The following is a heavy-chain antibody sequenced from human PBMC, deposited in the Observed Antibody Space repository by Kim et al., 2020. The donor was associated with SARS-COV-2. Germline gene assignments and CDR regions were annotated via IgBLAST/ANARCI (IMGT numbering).Heavy chain of an antibody. Sequence: GGSLRLSCAASGFTFSSYSMNWVRQAPGKGLEWVSSISSSSSYIYYADSVKGRFTISRDNAKNSLYLQMNSLRAEDTAVYYCARNGRHKKNYYYGMDVWGQGTTVTVSS. CDR1: GFTFSSYS. CDR2: ISSSSSYI. CDR3: ARNGRHKKNYYYGMDV. D-gene: IGHD2-8*01. V-gene: IGHV3-21*01. J-gene: IGHJ6*02.